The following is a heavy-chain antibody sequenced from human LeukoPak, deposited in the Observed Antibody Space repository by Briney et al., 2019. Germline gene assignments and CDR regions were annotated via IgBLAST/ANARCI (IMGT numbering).Heavy chain of an antibody. CDR1: GDSVSSNSAA. J-gene: IGHJ4*02. V-gene: IGHV6-1*01. D-gene: IGHD1-26*01. CDR2: TYYRSKWYN. Sequence: SQTLSLTCAISGDSVSSNSAAWNWIRQSPSRGLEWLGRTYYRSKWYNDYAVSVKSRITINPDTSKNQFSLQLNSVTPEDTAVYYCARGIVGDSGSYPVYLDYWGQGTLVTVSS. CDR3: ARGIVGDSGSYPVYLDY.